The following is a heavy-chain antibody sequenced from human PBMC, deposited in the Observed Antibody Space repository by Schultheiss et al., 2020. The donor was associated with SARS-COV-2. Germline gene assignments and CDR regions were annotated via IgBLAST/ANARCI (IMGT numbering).Heavy chain of an antibody. CDR3: ARDPPESTPDP. V-gene: IGHV3-11*06. CDR2: ISSSSSST. J-gene: IGHJ5*02. CDR1: GFTFSDHY. D-gene: IGHD1-14*01. Sequence: GGSLRLSCAASGFTFSDHYMSWIRQAPGKGLEWVSFISSSSSSTNYADSVKGRFTISRDNARNSLYLQMNSLRAEDTAVYYCARDPPESTPDPWGQGTLVTVSS.